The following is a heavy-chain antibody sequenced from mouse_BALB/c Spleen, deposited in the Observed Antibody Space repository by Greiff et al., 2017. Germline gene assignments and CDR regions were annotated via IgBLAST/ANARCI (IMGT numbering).Heavy chain of an antibody. Sequence: QVQLQQPGAELVKPGASVKLSCKASGYTFTSYWMHWVKQRPGQGLEWIGEINPSNGRTNYNEKFKSKATLTVDKSSSTAYMQLSSLTSEDAAVFYCARESGIIPRQFAYWGQGTLVTVSA. D-gene: IGHD1-1*01. CDR2: INPSNGRT. CDR3: ARESGIIPRQFAY. J-gene: IGHJ3*01. CDR1: GYTFTSYW. V-gene: IGHV1S81*02.